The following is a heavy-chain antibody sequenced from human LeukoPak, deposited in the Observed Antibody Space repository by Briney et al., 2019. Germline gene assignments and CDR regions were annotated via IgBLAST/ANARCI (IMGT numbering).Heavy chain of an antibody. D-gene: IGHD4-17*01. CDR2: IFYSGST. V-gene: IGHV4-59*01. CDR3: ARVLEYSDTHLDPEYFYALDV. CDR1: GGSISTSY. J-gene: IGHJ6*02. Sequence: SETLSLTCTVSGGSISTSYWSWIRQSPGKGLEWIGYIFYSGSTNYNPSLNSRVTISVDTSKNQFSLKLSSVTTADTAVYFCARVLEYSDTHLDPEYFYALDVWGQGTPVTVSS.